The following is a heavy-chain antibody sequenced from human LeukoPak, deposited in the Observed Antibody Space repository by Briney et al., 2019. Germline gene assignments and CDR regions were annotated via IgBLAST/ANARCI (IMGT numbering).Heavy chain of an antibody. CDR1: GYSISSGYY. CDR3: ARAGTNLGDYDF. D-gene: IGHD4-17*01. V-gene: IGHV4-38-2*02. Sequence: SETLSLTCTVSGYSISSGYYWGWTRQSPGKGLEWIGNVWHSGSTYYNPSLKSRITISVDTSENQLSLSLSSVTVADTAVYYCARAGTNLGDYDFWGQGTLVTVSS. CDR2: VWHSGST. J-gene: IGHJ4*02.